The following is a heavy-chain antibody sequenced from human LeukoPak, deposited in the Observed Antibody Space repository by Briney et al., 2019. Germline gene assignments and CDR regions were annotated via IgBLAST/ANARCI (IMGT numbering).Heavy chain of an antibody. J-gene: IGHJ5*02. CDR2: IYYSGST. Sequence: PSETLSLTCTVSGGSISSYYWSWIRQPPGKGLEWIGYIYYSGSTNYNPSLKSRVTISVDTSKNQFSLKLSSVTAADTAVYYGARSQALYYYDSSGYWFDPWGQGTLVTVSS. CDR3: ARSQALYYYDSSGYWFDP. V-gene: IGHV4-59*08. D-gene: IGHD3-22*01. CDR1: GGSISSYY.